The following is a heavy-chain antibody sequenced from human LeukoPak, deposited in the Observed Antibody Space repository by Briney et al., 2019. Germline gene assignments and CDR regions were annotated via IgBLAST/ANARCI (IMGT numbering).Heavy chain of an antibody. CDR1: GGSISSSSYY. D-gene: IGHD3-10*01. Sequence: SETLSLTCTVSGGSISSSSYYWGWIRQPPGKGLEWIGYIYYSGSTNYKPSLKSRVTIPVDTSKNQFSLKLSSVTAADTAVYYCARGGYYGSGNDFRFDPWGQGTLVTVSS. J-gene: IGHJ5*02. CDR2: IYYSGST. V-gene: IGHV4-61*05. CDR3: ARGGYYGSGNDFRFDP.